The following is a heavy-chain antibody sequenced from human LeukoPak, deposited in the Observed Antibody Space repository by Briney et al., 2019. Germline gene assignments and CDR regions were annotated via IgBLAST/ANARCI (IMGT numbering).Heavy chain of an antibody. D-gene: IGHD3-22*01. Sequence: HPGGSLRLSCAASGFIVINNYMSWVRQAPGKGLEWVSVIYSGGSTYYADSVKGRFTISRDNSKNTVYLQMNSLRAEDTAVYYCARYYYDSSGYPYYFDYWGQGTLVTVSS. CDR1: GFIVINNY. CDR2: IYSGGST. V-gene: IGHV3-53*01. J-gene: IGHJ4*02. CDR3: ARYYYDSSGYPYYFDY.